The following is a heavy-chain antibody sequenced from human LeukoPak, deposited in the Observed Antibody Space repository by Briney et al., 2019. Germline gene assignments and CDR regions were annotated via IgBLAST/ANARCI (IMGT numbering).Heavy chain of an antibody. CDR3: ARGGVVVAAIDAFDI. CDR2: IYSGGST. J-gene: IGHJ3*02. V-gene: IGHV3-66*01. D-gene: IGHD2-15*01. Sequence: GGSLRLSCAASGFTVSSNFMSWVRQAPGKGLEWVSLIYSGGSTYYADSVKGRFTISRDISKNTLFLQLNSLRAEDTAVYYCARGGVVVAAIDAFDIWGQGTLVTVPS. CDR1: GFTVSSNF.